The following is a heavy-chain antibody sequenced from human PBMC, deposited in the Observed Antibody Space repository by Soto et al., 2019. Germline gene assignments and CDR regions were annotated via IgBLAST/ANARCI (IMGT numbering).Heavy chain of an antibody. CDR3: ARKSLSNFNWFDP. J-gene: IGHJ5*02. CDR2: INADYGNT. CDR1: GYTFTNYG. Sequence: QLQLVQSGTELKKPGASVKVSCKASGYTFTNYGITWVRQAPGQGVEWMGWINADYGNTNYEQKFQGRVTMTTDTSTNTAYMELRSLRSDDTAVYYCARKSLSNFNWFDPWGQGTLVTVSS. V-gene: IGHV1-18*04. D-gene: IGHD4-4*01.